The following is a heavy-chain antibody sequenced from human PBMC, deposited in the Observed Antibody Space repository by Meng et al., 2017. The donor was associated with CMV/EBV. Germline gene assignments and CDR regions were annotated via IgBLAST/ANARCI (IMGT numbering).Heavy chain of an antibody. Sequence: GESLKISCAASGFTFSNAWMSWVRQAPGKGLEWVSYISSSGSTIYYADSVKGRFTISRDNAKNSLYLQMNSLRAEDTAVYYCARALTIFGVVTDYWGQGTLVTVSS. D-gene: IGHD3-3*01. CDR1: GFTFSNAW. J-gene: IGHJ4*02. CDR3: ARALTIFGVVTDY. CDR2: ISSSGSTI. V-gene: IGHV3-11*04.